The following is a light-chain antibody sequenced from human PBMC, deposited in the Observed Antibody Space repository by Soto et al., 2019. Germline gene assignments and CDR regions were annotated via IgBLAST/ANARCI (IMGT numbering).Light chain of an antibody. V-gene: IGLV1-40*01. CDR2: NNN. Sequence: QSVLTQPPSVSGAPGQRVTISCTGSISNIGAGYDVHWYQPLPGTAPKLLIYNNNNRPSGVPDRFSGSKSGTSASLAITGLQAEDEADYYCQSYDSSLSGSVFGGGTKLTVL. J-gene: IGLJ3*02. CDR1: ISNIGAGYD. CDR3: QSYDSSLSGSV.